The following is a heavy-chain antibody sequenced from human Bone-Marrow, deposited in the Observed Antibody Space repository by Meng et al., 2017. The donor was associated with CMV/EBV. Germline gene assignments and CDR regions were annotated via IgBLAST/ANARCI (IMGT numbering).Heavy chain of an antibody. J-gene: IGHJ6*02. Sequence: ASVKVSCKASGYTFTSYDINWVRQATGQGLEWMGWMNPNSGNTGYAQKFQGRVTMTRNTSISTAYMELSRLRSDDTAMYYCARDSASWPSYYYYYYGMDVWGQGTTVTVSS. CDR3: ARDSASWPSYYYYYYGMDV. V-gene: IGHV1-8*01. D-gene: IGHD2-2*01. CDR2: MNPNSGNT. CDR1: GYTFTSYD.